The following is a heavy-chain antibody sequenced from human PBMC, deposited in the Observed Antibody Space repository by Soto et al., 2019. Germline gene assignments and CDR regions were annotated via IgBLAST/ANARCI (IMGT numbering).Heavy chain of an antibody. J-gene: IGHJ5*02. CDR2: INNDGIDT. CDR1: GFTFIGYW. Sequence: EVQLVESGGGVVQPGGSLRLSCAASGFTFIGYWMHWVRQGPGKGLVWVARINNDGIDTTYADSVKGRFTISRDHTKNMVYLEMNSLRADDTAVYYCARDGSMVRERWFDPWGQGTLVTVSS. CDR3: ARDGSMVRERWFDP. V-gene: IGHV3-74*03. D-gene: IGHD3-10*01.